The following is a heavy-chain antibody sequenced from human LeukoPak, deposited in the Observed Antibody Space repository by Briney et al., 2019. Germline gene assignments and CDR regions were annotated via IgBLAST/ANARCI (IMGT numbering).Heavy chain of an antibody. V-gene: IGHV4-30-2*01. D-gene: IGHD3-3*01. CDR3: ARARYDFWSGPCAFDI. J-gene: IGHJ3*02. Sequence: SETLSLTCTVSGGSISSGGYYWSWIRQPPGKGLEWIGYIYHSGSTYYNPSLKSRVTISVDRSKNQFSLKLSSVTAADTAVYYCARARYDFWSGPCAFDIWGQGTMVTVSS. CDR2: IYHSGST. CDR1: GGSISSGGYY.